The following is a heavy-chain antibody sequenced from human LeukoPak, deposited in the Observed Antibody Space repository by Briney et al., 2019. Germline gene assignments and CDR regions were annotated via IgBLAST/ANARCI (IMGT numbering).Heavy chain of an antibody. Sequence: KPSETLSLTCTVSGGSIGTYYWSWIRQPPGKRLEWIGQIYYSGSTKYSPSLKSRVTISVDTSKNQFSLKVSSLTAADTAVYFCARGSGYGDSTFDYWGQGTLVTVSS. J-gene: IGHJ4*02. CDR1: GGSIGTYY. CDR3: ARGSGYGDSTFDY. V-gene: IGHV4-59*01. CDR2: IYYSGST. D-gene: IGHD4-17*01.